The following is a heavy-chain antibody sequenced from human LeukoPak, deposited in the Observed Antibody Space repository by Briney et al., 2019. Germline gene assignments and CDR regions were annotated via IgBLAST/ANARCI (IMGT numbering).Heavy chain of an antibody. CDR2: IKQDGSEK. V-gene: IGHV3-7*03. Sequence: GGSLGLSCAASGFTFSSYWMSWVRQAPGKGLEWVANIKQDGSEKYYVDSVKGRFTISRDNAKNSLYLQMNSLRAEDTAVYYCAREYDFWSGYLAAAEYWGQGTLVTVSS. J-gene: IGHJ4*02. D-gene: IGHD3-3*01. CDR3: AREYDFWSGYLAAAEY. CDR1: GFTFSSYW.